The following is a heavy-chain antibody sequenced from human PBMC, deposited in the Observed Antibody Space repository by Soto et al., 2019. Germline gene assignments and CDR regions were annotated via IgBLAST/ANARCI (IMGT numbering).Heavy chain of an antibody. CDR2: ISYDGTNK. CDR3: ARDRYSSGWYWFDP. CDR1: GFTFSSYA. D-gene: IGHD6-19*01. J-gene: IGHJ5*02. V-gene: IGHV3-30-3*01. Sequence: QVQLVETGGDVVQPGRSLRLSCAASGFTFSSYAMHWVRQAPGKGLEWVAVISYDGTNKYYADSVKDGFTISRDNSKNTLNLQMNSLRAEDTAVYYCARDRYSSGWYWFDPWGQGTLVTVSS.